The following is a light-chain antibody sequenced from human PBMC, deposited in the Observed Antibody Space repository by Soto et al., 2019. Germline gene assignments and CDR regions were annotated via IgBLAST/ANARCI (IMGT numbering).Light chain of an antibody. CDR2: GAS. CDR1: QSVSSSY. Sequence: EIVLTQSPGTLSLSPGERATLSCRASQSVSSSYLAWYQQKPGQAPRLLIYGASSRATGIPDRFSGSGSGTDFTLTISRLEPGDFAVYYCRHYGTSPRTFGQGTKVDIK. V-gene: IGKV3-20*01. CDR3: RHYGTSPRT. J-gene: IGKJ1*01.